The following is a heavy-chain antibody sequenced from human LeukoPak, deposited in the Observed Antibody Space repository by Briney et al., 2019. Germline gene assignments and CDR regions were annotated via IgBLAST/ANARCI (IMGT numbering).Heavy chain of an antibody. CDR3: TREGGSTHAGF. V-gene: IGHV3-21*06. D-gene: IGHD5/OR15-5a*01. Sequence: GGSLRLSCEASGFSFSASSMNWVRQAPGKGLEWVSSIFGDGPGLYYADSVKGRFTISRDNSKNSVYLEMNSLRDDETAVYYCTREGGSTHAGFWGQGTLVTVSS. CDR2: IFGDGPGL. CDR1: GFSFSASS. J-gene: IGHJ4*02.